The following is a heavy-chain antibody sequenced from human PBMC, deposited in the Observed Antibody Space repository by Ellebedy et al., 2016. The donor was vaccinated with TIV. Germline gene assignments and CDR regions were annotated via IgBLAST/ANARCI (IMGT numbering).Heavy chain of an antibody. CDR1: GFTFNIYG. CDR2: ISSGGTTI. CDR3: ARKVPAPTTVPPNWYFDL. V-gene: IGHV3-48*04. D-gene: IGHD4-17*01. Sequence: PGGSLRLSCAASGFTFNIYGMSWVRQAPGKGLEWIAHISSGGTTIYYADSVKGRFTISRDNAKNSLYLQMNSLRAEDTAVYYCARKVPAPTTVPPNWYFDLWGRGTLVTVSS. J-gene: IGHJ2*01.